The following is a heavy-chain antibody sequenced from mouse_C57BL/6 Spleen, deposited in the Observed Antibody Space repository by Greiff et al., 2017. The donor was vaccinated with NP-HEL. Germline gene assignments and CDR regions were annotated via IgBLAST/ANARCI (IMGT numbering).Heavy chain of an antibody. CDR1: GYTFTSYW. J-gene: IGHJ3*01. D-gene: IGHD2-4*01. CDR3: ARNDYEGSFAY. Sequence: QVHLQQPGAGLVRPGSSVKLSCKASGYTFTSYWMPWVRQTPIQGLEWIGNIGPSDSETHYTQKFKDKATLTVDKSSSTPYMQLSSLTSEDSAVYYCARNDYEGSFAYWGQGTLVTVSA. CDR2: IGPSDSET. V-gene: IGHV1-52*01.